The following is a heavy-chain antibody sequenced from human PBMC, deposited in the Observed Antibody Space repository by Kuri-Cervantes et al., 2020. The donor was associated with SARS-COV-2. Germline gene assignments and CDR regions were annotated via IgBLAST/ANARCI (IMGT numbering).Heavy chain of an antibody. CDR1: GFTFSSYD. CDR2: IRYDGSNK. D-gene: IGHD2-2*01. Sequence: GGSLRLSCAASGFTFSSYDMHWVRQAAGKGLEWVAFIRYDGSNKYYADSVKGRFTISRDNSKNTLYLQMNSLGAEDTAVYYCAKDYCSSTSCSQYDAFDIWGQGTMVTVSS. CDR3: AKDYCSSTSCSQYDAFDI. J-gene: IGHJ3*02. V-gene: IGHV3-30*02.